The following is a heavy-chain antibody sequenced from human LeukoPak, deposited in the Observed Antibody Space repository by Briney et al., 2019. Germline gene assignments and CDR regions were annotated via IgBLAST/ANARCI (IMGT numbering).Heavy chain of an antibody. CDR1: GGTFSSYA. Sequence: SAKVSCKASGGTFSSYAISWVRQAPGQGLEWMGRIIPIFGIANYAQKFQGRVTITADKSTSTAYMELSSLRSEDTAVYYCARAVAARPFDPWGQGTLVTVSS. V-gene: IGHV1-69*04. D-gene: IGHD6-6*01. CDR2: IIPIFGIA. CDR3: ARAVAARPFDP. J-gene: IGHJ5*02.